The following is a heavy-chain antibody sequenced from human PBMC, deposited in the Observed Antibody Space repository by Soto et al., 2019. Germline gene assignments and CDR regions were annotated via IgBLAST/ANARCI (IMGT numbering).Heavy chain of an antibody. V-gene: IGHV3-23*01. CDR1: GFTFTNYA. J-gene: IGHJ4*02. Sequence: EVQLLESGGGLVQPGGSLRLSCAASGFTFTNYAMSWVRQAPGKGLEWVSTIGGSGASTYYSNAVKCRFTISRGNSKNKLSLQMNSLGAEDTAVYYCAKDHTDVLRFLEWLLYADYLGQGTLVTVSS. CDR2: IGGSGAST. CDR3: AKDHTDVLRFLEWLLYADY. D-gene: IGHD3-3*01.